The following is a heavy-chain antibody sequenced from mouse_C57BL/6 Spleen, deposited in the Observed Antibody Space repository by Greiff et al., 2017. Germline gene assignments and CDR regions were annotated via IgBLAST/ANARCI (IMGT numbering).Heavy chain of an antibody. D-gene: IGHD1-1*01. CDR1: GFTFSDYG. V-gene: IGHV5-17*01. CDR3: ARPHYYGSSYGYAMDY. J-gene: IGHJ4*01. CDR2: ISSGSSTI. Sequence: EVKLMESGGGLVKPGGSLKLSCAASGFTFSDYGMHWVRQAPEKGLEWVAYISSGSSTIYYADTVKGRFTISRDNAKNTLFLQITSLRSEDTAMYYCARPHYYGSSYGYAMDYWGQGTSVTVSS.